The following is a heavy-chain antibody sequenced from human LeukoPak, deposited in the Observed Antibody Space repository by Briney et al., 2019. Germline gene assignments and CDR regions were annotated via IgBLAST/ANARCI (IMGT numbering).Heavy chain of an antibody. V-gene: IGHV4-34*01. CDR2: IYHSGST. J-gene: IGHJ4*02. Sequence: PSETLSLTCAVYGVSFSGYYWSWIRQPPGKGLEWIGEIYHSGSTNYNPSLKSRVTISVDKSKNQFSLKLSSVTAADTAVYYCARRGDRQVYFFDYWGQGTLVTVSS. D-gene: IGHD3-16*01. CDR1: GVSFSGYY. CDR3: ARRGDRQVYFFDY.